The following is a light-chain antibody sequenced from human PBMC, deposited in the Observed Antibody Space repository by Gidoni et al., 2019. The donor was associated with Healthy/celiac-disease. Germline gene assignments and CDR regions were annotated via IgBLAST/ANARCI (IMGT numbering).Light chain of an antibody. V-gene: IGKV2-40*01. Sequence: IVMTQTPLSLPVTPGEPASISCRSSQSLLDSDDGNTYLDWYLQKPGQSPQLLISTLSYRASGVPDRFSGSGSGTDFTLKISRGEAEDVGVYDCMQRIEFPWITFGQGTRLEIK. CDR3: MQRIEFPWIT. CDR1: QSLLDSDDGNTY. J-gene: IGKJ5*01. CDR2: TLS.